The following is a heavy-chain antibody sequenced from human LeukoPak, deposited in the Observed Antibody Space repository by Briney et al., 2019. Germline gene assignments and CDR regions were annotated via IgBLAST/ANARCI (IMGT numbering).Heavy chain of an antibody. CDR3: ARDAAAAAYYYYYMDV. J-gene: IGHJ6*03. D-gene: IGHD6-13*01. Sequence: PGGSLRLSCAASGFTFSSYWMSWVRQAPGKGLEWVANIKQDGSEKYYVDSVKGRFTISRDNAKNSLYLQMNSLRAEDTAVYYCARDAAAAAYYYYYMDVWGKGTTVTVSS. CDR2: IKQDGSEK. CDR1: GFTFSSYW. V-gene: IGHV3-7*01.